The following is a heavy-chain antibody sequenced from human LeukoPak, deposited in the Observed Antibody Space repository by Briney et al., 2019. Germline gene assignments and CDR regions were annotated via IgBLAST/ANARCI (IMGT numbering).Heavy chain of an antibody. D-gene: IGHD3-3*01. CDR2: INHSGST. V-gene: IGHV4-34*01. J-gene: IGHJ5*02. CDR1: GGSFSGYY. Sequence: KPSETLSLTCAVYGGSFSGYYWSWIRQPPGKGLEWIGEINHSGSTNYNPSLKSRVTISVDTSKNRFSLKLSSVTAADTAVYYCARQEAADYDFWSGPDLNWFDPSGQGTLVTVSS. CDR3: ARQEAADYDFWSGPDLNWFDP.